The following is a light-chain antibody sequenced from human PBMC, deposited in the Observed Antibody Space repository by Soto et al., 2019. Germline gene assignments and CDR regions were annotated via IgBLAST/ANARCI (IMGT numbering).Light chain of an antibody. Sequence: QSLLTQPPSASGSPGQSVTISCTGTGGDVGGYNYVSWYQQHPGKVPRLIIYDVNKRPSGVPDRFSGSKSDNTASLTVSGLQAEDEADYYCSSYAGFNNYVFGTGTKLTVL. CDR2: DVN. CDR1: GGDVGGYNY. J-gene: IGLJ1*01. V-gene: IGLV2-8*01. CDR3: SSYAGFNNYV.